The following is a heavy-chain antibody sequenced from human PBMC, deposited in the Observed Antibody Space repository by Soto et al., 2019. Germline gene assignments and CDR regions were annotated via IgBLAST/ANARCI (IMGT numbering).Heavy chain of an antibody. Sequence: QITLKESGPTLVEPTQTLTLTCTFYGFSLSTGGVGVGWIRQPPGQALEWLAVTHWNDADHYSPSLTSRLTISKDTSKNQVVLTMTNMDPVDTATYYCAYRRVAVGLNYWGQGTLVTVSS. J-gene: IGHJ4*02. D-gene: IGHD1-26*01. CDR1: GFSLSTGGVG. CDR2: THWNDAD. V-gene: IGHV2-5*01. CDR3: AYRRVAVGLNY.